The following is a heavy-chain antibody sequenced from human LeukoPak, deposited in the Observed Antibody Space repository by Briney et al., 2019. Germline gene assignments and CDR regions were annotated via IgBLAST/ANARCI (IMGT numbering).Heavy chain of an antibody. CDR1: GFTFNRRG. D-gene: IGHD3-22*01. CDR3: AKSLSRGYYYVDAYFDY. CDR2: IRYDGGET. V-gene: IGHV3-30*02. J-gene: IGHJ4*02. Sequence: GGSLRLSCAASGFTFNRRGMHWVRQAPGKGLEWVAFIRYDGGETFYADFVKGRFTISRDNSKNTLFLQMNSLRADDTAVYYCAKSLSRGYYYVDAYFDYWGQGTLVTVSS.